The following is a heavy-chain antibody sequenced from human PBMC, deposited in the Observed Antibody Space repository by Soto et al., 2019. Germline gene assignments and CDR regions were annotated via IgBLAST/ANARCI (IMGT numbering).Heavy chain of an antibody. Sequence: GGSLRLSCLASGFGFSGYSMHWVRQPPGKGLDWVAVIKHDGSEIYYADSVKGRFTISKDDSKNTLHLQMNALRVDDTALYYCVRVGWGYSYGNGMDGWGQGTTVTVSS. D-gene: IGHD5-18*01. CDR3: VRVGWGYSYGNGMDG. J-gene: IGHJ6*02. CDR2: IKHDGSEI. V-gene: IGHV3-30-3*01. CDR1: GFGFSGYS.